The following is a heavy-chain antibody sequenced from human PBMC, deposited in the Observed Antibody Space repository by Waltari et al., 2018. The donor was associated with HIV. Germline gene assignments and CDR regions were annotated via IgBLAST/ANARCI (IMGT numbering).Heavy chain of an antibody. CDR2: IKQDGRQK. D-gene: IGHD3-10*01. CDR3: ARGGFYGSGSKVN. CDR1: GFTFSSYW. V-gene: IGHV3-7*04. Sequence: EVQLVESGGGLVQPGGSLRLSCAASGFTFSSYWMSWVHQAPGKGLEGVANIKQDGRQKYYVDSVNGRFTISRDNAENSLYLQMNSLRAEDTAVYYCARGGFYGSGSKVNWGQGTLVTVSS. J-gene: IGHJ4*02.